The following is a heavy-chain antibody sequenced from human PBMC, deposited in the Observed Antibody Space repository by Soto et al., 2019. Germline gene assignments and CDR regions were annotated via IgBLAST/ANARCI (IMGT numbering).Heavy chain of an antibody. V-gene: IGHV1-69*02. D-gene: IGHD2-21*01. Sequence: QVQLVQSGAEVKKPGSSVKVSCKASGGTFSSYPIGWVRQAPGQGLEWMGRIIPILNIANYAQKFQGRVTLTADMSTNTAYMELSSLRSEDTAVYYCARTRAATDSLYWFDPWGQGTLVTVSS. CDR1: GGTFSSYP. CDR3: ARTRAATDSLYWFDP. CDR2: IIPILNIA. J-gene: IGHJ5*02.